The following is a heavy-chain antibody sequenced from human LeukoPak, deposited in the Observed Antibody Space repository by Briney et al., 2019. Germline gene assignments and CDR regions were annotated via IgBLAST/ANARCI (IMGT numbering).Heavy chain of an antibody. CDR3: ARITDRTIFGEIMHGFDV. CDR1: GGSITSSSYY. D-gene: IGHD3-3*01. J-gene: IGHJ3*01. CDR2: IYYTGGT. Sequence: SKTLSLTCSVSGGSITSSSYYWGWIRQPPEKGLEWIGSIYYTGGTFYSPSLKSRVTISVDTSKNQFSLKLSSVTAADTAVYYCARITDRTIFGEIMHGFDVWGQGTPVTVSS. V-gene: IGHV4-39*01.